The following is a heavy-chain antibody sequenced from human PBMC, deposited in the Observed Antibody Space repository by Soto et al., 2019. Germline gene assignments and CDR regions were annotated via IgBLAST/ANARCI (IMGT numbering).Heavy chain of an antibody. CDR3: ARAVTGVDGGDFDY. CDR1: GGAISSYY. J-gene: IGHJ4*02. D-gene: IGHD7-27*01. V-gene: IGHV4-59*01. CDR2: IYYSGST. Sequence: PSETLSLTCTVSGGAISSYYWSWIRQPPGKGLEWIGYIYYSGSTNYNPSLKSRVTISVDTSKNQFSLKLSSVTAADTAVYYCARAVTGVDGGDFDYWGQGTLVTVS.